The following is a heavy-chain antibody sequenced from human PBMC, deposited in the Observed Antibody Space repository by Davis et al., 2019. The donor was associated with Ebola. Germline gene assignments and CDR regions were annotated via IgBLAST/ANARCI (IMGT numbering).Heavy chain of an antibody. D-gene: IGHD5-24*01. V-gene: IGHV3-33*01. J-gene: IGHJ4*02. CDR2: IWYDGSNK. CDR1: GFTFSDYG. Sequence: GESLKISCAASGFTFSDYGMHWVRQAPGKGLEWVAVIWYDGSNKYYADSVKGRFTISRDNSKNTLYLQMNSLRAEDTAVYYCAREENRRWLQSDYWGQGTLVTVSS. CDR3: AREENRRWLQSDY.